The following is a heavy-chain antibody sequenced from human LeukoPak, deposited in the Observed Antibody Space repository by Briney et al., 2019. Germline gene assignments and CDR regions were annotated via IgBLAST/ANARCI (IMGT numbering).Heavy chain of an antibody. Sequence: PGGSLRLSCAASGFTFSSYSMNWVRQAPGKGLEWVSSISSSSSYIYYADSVKGRFTISRDNAKNSLYLQMNSLRAEDTAVYYCASGGGIAATPDYWGQGTLVTVSS. CDR2: ISSSSSYI. D-gene: IGHD2-15*01. J-gene: IGHJ4*02. CDR1: GFTFSSYS. CDR3: ASGGGIAATPDY. V-gene: IGHV3-21*01.